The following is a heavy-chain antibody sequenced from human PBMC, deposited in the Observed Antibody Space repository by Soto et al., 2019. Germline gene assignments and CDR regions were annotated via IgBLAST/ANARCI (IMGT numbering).Heavy chain of an antibody. D-gene: IGHD1-26*01. V-gene: IGHV4-39*01. Sequence: SETLSLTCTVSGGSISSSSYYWGWIRQPPGKGLEWIGSIYYSGSTYYNPSLKSRVTISVDTSKNQFSLKLSSVTAADTAVYYCARGVGATFHYYYGMDVWGQGTTVTVSS. CDR1: GGSISSSSYY. J-gene: IGHJ6*02. CDR2: IYYSGST. CDR3: ARGVGATFHYYYGMDV.